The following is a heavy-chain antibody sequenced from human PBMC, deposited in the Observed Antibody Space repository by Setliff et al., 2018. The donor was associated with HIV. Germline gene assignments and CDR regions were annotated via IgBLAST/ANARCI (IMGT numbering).Heavy chain of an antibody. V-gene: IGHV4-59*11. CDR1: GGSISSHY. CDR3: AREIYGGNSRPFDY. Sequence: SETLSLTCTVSGGSISSHYWSWIRQPPGKRLEWIGYIYYNGNTNYNPSLKSRVTISVDTSKNQLSLKLSSVTAADTAVYYCAREIYGGNSRPFDYWGQGTLVTVSS. CDR2: IYYNGNT. J-gene: IGHJ4*02. D-gene: IGHD4-17*01.